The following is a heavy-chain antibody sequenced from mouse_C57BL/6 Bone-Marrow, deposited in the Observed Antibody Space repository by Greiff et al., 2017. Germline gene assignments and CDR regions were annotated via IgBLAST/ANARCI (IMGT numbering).Heavy chain of an antibody. CDR2: IRSKSNNYAT. J-gene: IGHJ1*03. CDR1: GFSFNTYA. V-gene: IGHV10-1*01. CDR3: VRHRELAWDFDV. D-gene: IGHD6-1*01. Sequence: EVKVVESGGGLVQPKGSLKLSCAASGFSFNTYAMNWVRQAPGKGLEWVARIRSKSNNYATYYADSVKDRFTISRDDSESMLYLQMNNLKTEDTAMYYCVRHRELAWDFDVWGTGTTVTVSS.